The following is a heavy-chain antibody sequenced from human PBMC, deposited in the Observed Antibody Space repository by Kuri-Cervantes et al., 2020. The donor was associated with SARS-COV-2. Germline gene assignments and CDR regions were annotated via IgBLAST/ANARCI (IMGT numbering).Heavy chain of an antibody. D-gene: IGHD3-10*01. CDR3: ARVPLVYGSNAFDI. CDR1: GFSFNSFW. V-gene: IGHV3-7*01. J-gene: IGHJ3*02. Sequence: GGSLRLSCAASGFSFNSFWMTWVRQAPGKGPEWVANIKEDGSEKHYVDSVKGRFTISRDNAKNSLYLQMNSLRAEDTAVYYCARVPLVYGSNAFDIWGQGTMVTVSS. CDR2: IKEDGSEK.